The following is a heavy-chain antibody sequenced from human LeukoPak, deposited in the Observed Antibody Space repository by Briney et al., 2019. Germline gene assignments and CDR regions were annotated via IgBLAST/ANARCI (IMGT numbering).Heavy chain of an antibody. J-gene: IGHJ4*02. Sequence: GGSLRLSCAASGFTFSSYWMHWVRQAPGKGLVWVSGISSDGSGTTYAHSVKGRFTISRDNAKNTLYLQMNSLRAEDTAVYYCVGYYYRSGSPYWGQGTLVTVSS. V-gene: IGHV3-74*01. CDR3: VGYYYRSGSPY. D-gene: IGHD3-10*01. CDR1: GFTFSSYW. CDR2: ISSDGSGT.